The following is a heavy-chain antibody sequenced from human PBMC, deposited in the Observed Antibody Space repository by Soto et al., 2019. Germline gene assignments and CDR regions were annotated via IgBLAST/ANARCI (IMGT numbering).Heavy chain of an antibody. J-gene: IGHJ6*02. Sequence: SVKVPCKASGGTFSRYAISWVRQAPGQGLEWMGGIIPIFGTANYEQKFQGRVTITADESTSTAYMELSSLRSEDTAVYYCARVGMEDDYVWGSYRYSYGMDVWGQGTTVTVSS. CDR1: GGTFSRYA. CDR3: ARVGMEDDYVWGSYRYSYGMDV. CDR2: IIPIFGTA. D-gene: IGHD3-16*02. V-gene: IGHV1-69*13.